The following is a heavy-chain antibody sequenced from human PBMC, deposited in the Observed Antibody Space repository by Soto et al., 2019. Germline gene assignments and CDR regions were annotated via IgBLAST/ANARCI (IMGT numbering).Heavy chain of an antibody. CDR3: ARDTSSWYAFDI. D-gene: IGHD6-13*01. V-gene: IGHV3-21*01. J-gene: IGHJ3*02. CDR2: ISSSSSYI. CDR1: GFTFSSYS. Sequence: TGGSLRLSCAASGFTFSSYSMNWVRQAPGKGLEWVSSISSSSSYIYYADSVKGRFTISRDNAKNSLYLQMNSLRAEDTAVYYCARDTSSWYAFDIWGQGTMVTVSS.